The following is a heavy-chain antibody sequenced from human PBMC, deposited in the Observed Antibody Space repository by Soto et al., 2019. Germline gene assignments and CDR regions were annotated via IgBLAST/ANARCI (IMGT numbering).Heavy chain of an antibody. D-gene: IGHD2-15*01. Sequence: PGGSLRLSCAASGFTFSSYAMSWVRQAPGKGLEWVSAISGSGGSTYYADSVKGRFTISRDNSKNTLYLQMNSLRADDTAVYYWARNLYYCSGYLDYWGQGTLVTVSS. CDR1: GFTFSSYA. J-gene: IGHJ4*02. CDR3: ARNLYYCSGYLDY. V-gene: IGHV3-23*01. CDR2: ISGSGGST.